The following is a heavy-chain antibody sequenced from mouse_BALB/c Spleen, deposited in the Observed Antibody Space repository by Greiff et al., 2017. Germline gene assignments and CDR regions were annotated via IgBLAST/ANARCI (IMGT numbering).Heavy chain of an antibody. Sequence: VKLMESGAELVRPGTSVKVSCKASGYAFTNYLIEWVKQRPGQGLEWIGVINPGSGGTNYNEKFKGKATLTADKSSSTAYMQLSSLTSDDSAVYFCARGGAMITTGLDYWGQGTTLTVSS. CDR3: ARGGAMITTGLDY. J-gene: IGHJ2*01. V-gene: IGHV1-54*01. CDR1: GYAFTNYL. D-gene: IGHD2-4*01. CDR2: INPGSGGT.